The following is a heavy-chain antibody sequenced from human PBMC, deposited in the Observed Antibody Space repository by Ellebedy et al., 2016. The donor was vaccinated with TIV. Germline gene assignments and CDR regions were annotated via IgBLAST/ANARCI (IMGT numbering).Heavy chain of an antibody. Sequence: GESLKISXAASGFTVRSNYMSWVRQAPGKGLEWVSVIFSGGSTYYADSVKGRFTISRDNSKRTLYLQMNSLRAEDTAVYYCARGGAMVQFDYWGQGALVTVSS. CDR3: ARGGAMVQFDY. CDR2: IFSGGST. V-gene: IGHV3-53*01. J-gene: IGHJ4*02. CDR1: GFTVRSNY. D-gene: IGHD5-18*01.